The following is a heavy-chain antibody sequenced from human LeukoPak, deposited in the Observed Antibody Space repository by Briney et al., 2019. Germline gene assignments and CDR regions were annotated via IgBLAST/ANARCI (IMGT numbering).Heavy chain of an antibody. CDR3: ARDDGS. J-gene: IGHJ5*02. V-gene: IGHV4-59*12. CDR1: GGSISSYY. Sequence: SETLSLTCTVSGGSISSYYWSWIRQPPGKGLEWIGDIYYSGSTNYNPSLKSRVTISVDTSKNQFSLKLSSVTAADTAVYYCARDDGSWGQGTLVTVSS. CDR2: IYYSGST.